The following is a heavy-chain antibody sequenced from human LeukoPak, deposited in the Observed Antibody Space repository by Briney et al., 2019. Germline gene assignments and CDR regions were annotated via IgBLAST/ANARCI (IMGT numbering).Heavy chain of an antibody. V-gene: IGHV3-66*01. CDR1: GFTVSSNY. CDR3: ARDPVDTASRGDCYYGMDV. D-gene: IGHD5-18*01. Sequence: QPGGSLRLSCAASGFTVSSNYMSWVRQAPGKGLEWVSVIYSGGSTYYADSVKGRFTISRDNSKNTLYLQMNSLRAEDTAVYYCARDPVDTASRGDCYYGMDVWGQGTTVTVSS. CDR2: IYSGGST. J-gene: IGHJ6*02.